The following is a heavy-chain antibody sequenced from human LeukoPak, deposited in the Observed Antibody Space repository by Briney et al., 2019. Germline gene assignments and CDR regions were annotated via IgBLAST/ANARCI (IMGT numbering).Heavy chain of an antibody. D-gene: IGHD3-10*01. J-gene: IGHJ4*02. CDR3: ARRITMVRGVNRGLIDY. CDR2: IYSGGST. CDR1: GFTVSSNY. V-gene: IGHV3-66*04. Sequence: PGGSLRLSCAASGFTVSSNYMSWVRQAPGKGLEWVSVIYSGGSTYYADSVKGRFTISRDNSKNTLYLQMNSLRAEDTAVYYCARRITMVRGVNRGLIDYWGQGTLVTVSS.